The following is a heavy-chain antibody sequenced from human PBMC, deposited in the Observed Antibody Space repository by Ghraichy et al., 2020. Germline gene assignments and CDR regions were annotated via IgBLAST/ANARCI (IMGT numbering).Heavy chain of an antibody. CDR2: IWSDGSNA. Sequence: GGSLRLSCAASGFTFSNYGMHWVRQAPGRGLEWVAVIWSDGSNAYYADSVQGRFTISRDNSKNTVYLQMSSLRAEDTAVYYCASHYSSSSSPSGWVDYWGQGTLVTVSS. J-gene: IGHJ4*02. CDR1: GFTFSNYG. CDR3: ASHYSSSSSPSGWVDY. V-gene: IGHV3-33*01. D-gene: IGHD6-6*01.